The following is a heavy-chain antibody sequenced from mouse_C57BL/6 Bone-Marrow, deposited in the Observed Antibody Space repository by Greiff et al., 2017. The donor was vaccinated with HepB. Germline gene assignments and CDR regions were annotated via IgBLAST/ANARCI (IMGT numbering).Heavy chain of an antibody. CDR3: ARRGDYYGSSYGYFDY. V-gene: IGHV1-55*01. CDR2: IYPGSGST. J-gene: IGHJ2*01. CDR1: GYTFTSYW. Sequence: QVQLKESGAELVKPGASVKMSCKASGYTFTSYWITWVKQRPGQGLEWIGDIYPGSGSTNYNEKFKSKATLTVDTSSSTAYMQLSSLTSEDSAVYYCARRGDYYGSSYGYFDYWGQGTTLTVSS. D-gene: IGHD1-1*01.